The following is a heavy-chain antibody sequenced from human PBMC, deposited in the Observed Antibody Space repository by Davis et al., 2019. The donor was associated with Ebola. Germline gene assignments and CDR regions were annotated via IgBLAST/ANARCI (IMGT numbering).Heavy chain of an antibody. CDR1: GYTFTSYG. Sequence: AASVKVSCKASGYTFTSYGISWVRQAPGQGLEWMGWISAYNGNTNYAQKLQGRVTMTTDTSTSTAYMELRSLRSDDTAVYYCARSEIIRFLEWLLYFDYWGQGTLVTVSS. D-gene: IGHD3-3*01. CDR2: ISAYNGNT. J-gene: IGHJ4*02. V-gene: IGHV1-18*01. CDR3: ARSEIIRFLEWLLYFDY.